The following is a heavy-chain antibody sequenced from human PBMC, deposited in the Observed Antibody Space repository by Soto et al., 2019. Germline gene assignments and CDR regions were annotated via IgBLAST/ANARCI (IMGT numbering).Heavy chain of an antibody. CDR3: SKTGGRYCSGGSCYLDFDY. D-gene: IGHD2-15*01. CDR2: ISGSGGST. V-gene: IGHV3-23*01. J-gene: IGHJ4*02. Sequence: PGGSLRLSCAASGFTFSSYAMSWVRQAPGKGLEWVSAISGSGGSTYYADSVKGRFTISRDNSKNTLYLQMNSLRAEDTAVYYCSKTGGRYCSGGSCYLDFDYWGQGTLVTAPQ. CDR1: GFTFSSYA.